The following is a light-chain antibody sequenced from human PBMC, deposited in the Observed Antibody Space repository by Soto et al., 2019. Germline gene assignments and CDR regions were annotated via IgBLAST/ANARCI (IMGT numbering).Light chain of an antibody. CDR3: QQSSSYSYT. Sequence: DIPMTQSPSTLSASVGDRVTITCRASQNIFRWLAWYQQKPGKAPKLLIYKASSLPSGVPSRFSGSGSGTEFTLTISSLQPEDSATYYCQQSSSYSYTFGQGTKLEVK. CDR2: KAS. CDR1: QNIFRW. J-gene: IGKJ2*01. V-gene: IGKV1-5*03.